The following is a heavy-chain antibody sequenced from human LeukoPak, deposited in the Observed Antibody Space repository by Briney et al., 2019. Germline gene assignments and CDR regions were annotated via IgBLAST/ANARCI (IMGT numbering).Heavy chain of an antibody. CDR2: TYTNGSA. D-gene: IGHD3-10*01. Sequence: TSETLSLPCTVASPPISRYYWIWVRQPAGKGLVWIVHTYTNGSASFNPSVKSRATMTLNTPRNQFYLKLSFVTALDTAVYYCSRDQLRGGSGRHMDVWGRGTTVTVSS. CDR1: SPPISRYY. J-gene: IGHJ6*02. CDR3: SRDQLRGGSGRHMDV. V-gene: IGHV4-4*07.